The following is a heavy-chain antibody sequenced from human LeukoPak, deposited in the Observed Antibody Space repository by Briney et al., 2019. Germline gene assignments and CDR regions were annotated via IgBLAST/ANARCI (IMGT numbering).Heavy chain of an antibody. D-gene: IGHD3-16*01. CDR2: IKQDGSEK. J-gene: IGHJ4*02. Sequence: GGSLRLSCAASGFTFSSYWMSWVRQAPGKGLEWVANIKQDGSEKYYVDSVKGRFTISRDNAKNSLYLQMNSLRAEDTAVYYCAREGDMITFGGGFDYWGQGTLVTVSS. CDR1: GFTFSSYW. CDR3: AREGDMITFGGGFDY. V-gene: IGHV3-7*01.